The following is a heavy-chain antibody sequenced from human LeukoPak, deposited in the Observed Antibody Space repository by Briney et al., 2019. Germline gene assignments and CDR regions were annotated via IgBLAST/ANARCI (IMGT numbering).Heavy chain of an antibody. Sequence: GGSLRLSCAASGFTVSSNYMSWVRQAPGKGLEWVSVIYSGGSTYYADSVKGRFTISRDNSKNTLYLQMNSLRAEDTAVYYCARYYYGSGSRAFDYWGQGTLVTVSS. V-gene: IGHV3-53*01. CDR1: GFTVSSNY. J-gene: IGHJ4*02. D-gene: IGHD3-10*01. CDR3: ARYYYGSGSRAFDY. CDR2: IYSGGST.